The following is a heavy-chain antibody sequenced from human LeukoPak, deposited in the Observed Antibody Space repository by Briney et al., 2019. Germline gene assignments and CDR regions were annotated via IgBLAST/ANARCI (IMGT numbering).Heavy chain of an antibody. V-gene: IGHV3-23*01. Sequence: GGSLRPSCVFSEFTFSSYAMSWVRQAPGKGLEWVSSLSGSGGSTYYADSVKGRFTISRDNSKNTLYLQMNSLRVEDTAVYYCAKDPHTGYSFAYWGQGTLVTVSS. D-gene: IGHD5-18*01. CDR1: EFTFSSYA. J-gene: IGHJ4*02. CDR3: AKDPHTGYSFAY. CDR2: LSGSGGST.